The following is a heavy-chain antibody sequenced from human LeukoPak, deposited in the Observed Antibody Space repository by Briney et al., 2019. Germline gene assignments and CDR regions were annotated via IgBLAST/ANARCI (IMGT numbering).Heavy chain of an antibody. CDR3: ASGYYDFWSGYHTANAFDI. CDR1: GFTFSDYY. J-gene: IGHJ3*02. Sequence: PGGSLRLSCAASGFTFSDYYMSWIRQAPGKGLEWVSYISSSGSTIYYADSVKGRFTISRDNAKNSLYLQMNSLRAEDTAVYYCASGYYDFWSGYHTANAFDIWGQGTMVTVSS. CDR2: ISSSGSTI. V-gene: IGHV3-11*04. D-gene: IGHD3-3*01.